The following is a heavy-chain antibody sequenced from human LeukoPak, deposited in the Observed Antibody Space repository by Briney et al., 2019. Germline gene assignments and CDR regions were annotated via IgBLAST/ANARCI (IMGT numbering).Heavy chain of an antibody. D-gene: IGHD3-10*01. V-gene: IGHV3-53*01. Sequence: GSLRLSCAASGFTVGSNYMSWVRQVPGKGLEWGSVIYSGGSTYYADSVKGRFTISRDNSKNTLYLQMNSLRAEDTAVYYCARDALWFGEFYFDYWGQGTLVTVSS. CDR1: GFTVGSNY. CDR2: IYSGGST. CDR3: ARDALWFGEFYFDY. J-gene: IGHJ4*02.